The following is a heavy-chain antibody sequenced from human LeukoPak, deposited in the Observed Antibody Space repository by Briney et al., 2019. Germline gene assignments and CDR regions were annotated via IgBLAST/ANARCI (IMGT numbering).Heavy chain of an antibody. Sequence: ASVKVSCKASGGTFSSYAISWVRQAPGQGLEWMEGIIPIFGTANYAQKFQGRVTITTDESTSTAYMELSSLRSEDTAVYYCARDGSFSVGATTHDAFDIWGQGTMVTVSS. CDR1: GGTFSSYA. CDR2: IIPIFGTA. J-gene: IGHJ3*02. V-gene: IGHV1-69*05. CDR3: ARDGSFSVGATTHDAFDI. D-gene: IGHD1-26*01.